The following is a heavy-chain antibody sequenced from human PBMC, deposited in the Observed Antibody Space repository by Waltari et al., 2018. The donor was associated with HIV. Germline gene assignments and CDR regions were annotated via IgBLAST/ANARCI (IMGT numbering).Heavy chain of an antibody. V-gene: IGHV3-74*01. CDR2: MNEDGSVT. J-gene: IGHJ4*02. CDR1: VFTLWTSG. CDR3: VRDFGGNSDY. Sequence: EVQVVESGGGLVQPGGSLRVSGSAPVFTLWTSGMHWVRQTPGQGLVWVARMNEDGSVTNHANSVRGRFTISRDSAKNTLYLQMHSLRAEDTAVYHCVRDFGGNSDYWGQGTLVTVSS. D-gene: IGHD2-15*01.